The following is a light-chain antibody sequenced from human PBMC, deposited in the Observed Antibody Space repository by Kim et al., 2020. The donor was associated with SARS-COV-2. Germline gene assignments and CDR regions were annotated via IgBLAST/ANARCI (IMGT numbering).Light chain of an antibody. J-gene: IGLJ2*01. CDR2: ANN. V-gene: IGLV1-44*01. CDR1: SSNIGSNT. CDR3: AAWDDSLNAVV. Sequence: ELTQPPSASGTPGQRVAISCFGSSSNIGSNTVNWYQLLPGTAPKLLIYANNQRPSGVPDRFSGSKSGTSASLAISGLQSEDGADYYCAAWDDSLNAVV.